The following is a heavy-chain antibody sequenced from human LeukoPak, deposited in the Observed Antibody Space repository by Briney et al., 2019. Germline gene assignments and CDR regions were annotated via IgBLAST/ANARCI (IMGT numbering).Heavy chain of an antibody. D-gene: IGHD3-22*01. Sequence: SETLSLTCTVSGGSISSYYWSWIRQPPGKGLEWIGYIYYSGSTNYNPSLKSRVTISVDTSKNQFSPKLSSVTAADTAVYYCARDRYYYDSSGYSNWFDPWGQGTLVTVSS. CDR2: IYYSGST. CDR1: GGSISSYY. V-gene: IGHV4-59*01. J-gene: IGHJ5*02. CDR3: ARDRYYYDSSGYSNWFDP.